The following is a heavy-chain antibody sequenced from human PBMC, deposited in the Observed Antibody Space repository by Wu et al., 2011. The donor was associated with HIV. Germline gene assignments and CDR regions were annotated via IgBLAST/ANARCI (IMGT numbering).Heavy chain of an antibody. J-gene: IGHJ4*02. Sequence: QVQLVQSGAEVKKPGASVKGXLQGFQVILFTSYGISWVRQAPGQGLEWLAWISGYSGDTKYAQKVQGRVTVTTDTSTNTAYMEMRSLGSDDTATYYCARTTYSSAWPGNYWGQGTLVTVSS. CDR1: VILFTSYG. D-gene: IGHD6-19*01. CDR2: ISGYSGDT. CDR3: ARTTYSSAWPGNY. V-gene: IGHV1-18*01.